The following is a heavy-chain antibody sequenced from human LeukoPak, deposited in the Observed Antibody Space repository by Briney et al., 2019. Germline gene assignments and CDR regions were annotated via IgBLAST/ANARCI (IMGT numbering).Heavy chain of an antibody. V-gene: IGHV3-23*01. CDR3: AKDGYSSGWPYYFDY. D-gene: IGHD6-19*01. CDR1: GFTFSSYA. J-gene: IGHJ4*02. Sequence: GGSLRLSCAASGFTFSSYAMSWVRQAPGKGLEWVSAISGSGGSTYYADSVKGRFTISRDNSKNTLYLQMNSLRAEDTAVYYCAKDGYSSGWPYYFDYWGQGTLVTVSS. CDR2: ISGSGGST.